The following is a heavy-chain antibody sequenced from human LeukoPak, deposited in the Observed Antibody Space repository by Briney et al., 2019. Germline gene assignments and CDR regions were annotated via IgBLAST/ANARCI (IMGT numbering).Heavy chain of an antibody. CDR1: GGSFSGYY. J-gene: IGHJ3*02. CDR3: ARVFGSGYDFRGAFDI. Sequence: SETLSLTCAVYGGSFSGYYWSWISQPPGKGLEWIGEINHSGSTNYNPSLKSRVTISVDTSKIQFSLKLSSVTAADTAVYYCARVFGSGYDFRGAFDIWGQGTMVTVSS. CDR2: INHSGST. V-gene: IGHV4-34*01. D-gene: IGHD5-12*01.